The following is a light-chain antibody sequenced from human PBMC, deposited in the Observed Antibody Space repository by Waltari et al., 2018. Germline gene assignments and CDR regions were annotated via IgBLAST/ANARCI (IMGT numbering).Light chain of an antibody. CDR1: QNIDRW. V-gene: IGKV1-5*01. CDR2: ESS. J-gene: IGKJ4*01. Sequence: DIQLTQSPSTLSASVGDTVTITCRASQNIDRWLAWYQQKPGKPPNILISESSSLESGVPSRFVGSGSGTYFTLTINDLQSGDFATYYCQQYDNDSPLPFGGGTRVDLK. CDR3: QQYDNDSPLP.